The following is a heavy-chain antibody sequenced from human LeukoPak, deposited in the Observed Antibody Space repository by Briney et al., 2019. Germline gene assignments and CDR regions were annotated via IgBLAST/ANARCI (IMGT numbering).Heavy chain of an antibody. CDR3: AKFARVVVVAATQYGMDV. CDR1: GFTVSSYG. Sequence: GGSLRLSCAASGFTVSSYGMHWVRQAPGKGLEWVAVISYDGSNKYYADSVKGRFTISRDNSKNTLYLQMNSLRAEDTAVYYCAKFARVVVVAATQYGMDVWGKGTTVTVSS. V-gene: IGHV3-30*18. D-gene: IGHD2-15*01. CDR2: ISYDGSNK. J-gene: IGHJ6*04.